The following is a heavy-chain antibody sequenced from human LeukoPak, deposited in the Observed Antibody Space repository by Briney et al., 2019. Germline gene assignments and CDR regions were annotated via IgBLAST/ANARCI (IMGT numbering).Heavy chain of an antibody. V-gene: IGHV3-23*01. D-gene: IGHD4-11*01. CDR3: AKNRAVTPFYDY. J-gene: IGHJ4*02. CDR1: AFTFSSYA. Sequence: PGGSLRLSCAASAFTFSSYAMTWVRQAPGKGLEWVLAISGNGAGTYYADSVKGRFTISRDNSKNTLHLQMDSLRAEDTAVYYCAKNRAVTPFYDYWGQGTLVTVSS. CDR2: ISGNGAGT.